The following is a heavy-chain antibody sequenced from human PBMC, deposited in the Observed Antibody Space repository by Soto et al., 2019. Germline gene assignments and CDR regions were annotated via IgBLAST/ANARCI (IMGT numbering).Heavy chain of an antibody. J-gene: IGHJ5*02. D-gene: IGHD6-13*01. CDR3: GRGEGSSWYYWCDP. Sequence: QVQLVQAGAEVKKPGASVKVSCKASGYTFTGYYMHWVRQAPAQGLEWMGWINPNRGDTNYAQKSQVWVTMTRDTPFSTAYRELSRLRSNDTAVYYCGRGEGSSWYYWCDPWGQGSLFTVSS. CDR1: GYTFTGYY. CDR2: INPNRGDT. V-gene: IGHV1-2*04.